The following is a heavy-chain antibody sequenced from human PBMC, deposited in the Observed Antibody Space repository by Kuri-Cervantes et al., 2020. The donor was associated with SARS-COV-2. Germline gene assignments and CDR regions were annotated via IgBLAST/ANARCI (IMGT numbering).Heavy chain of an antibody. V-gene: IGHV3-23*01. CDR3: AKAEWLERGGIDY. J-gene: IGHJ4*02. D-gene: IGHD6-19*01. Sequence: GGSLRLSCAASGSSFYNYVMSWVRQAPGKGLEWVSGISGSGGFTYYADSVKGRFTISRDNSKNTLFLQMNSLRAEDTAVYYCAKAEWLERGGIDYWGQGTLVTVSS. CDR1: GSSFYNYV. CDR2: ISGSGGFT.